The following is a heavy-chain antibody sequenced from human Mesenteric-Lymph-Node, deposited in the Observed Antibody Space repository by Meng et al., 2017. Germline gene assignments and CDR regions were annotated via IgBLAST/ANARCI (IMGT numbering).Heavy chain of an antibody. D-gene: IGHD4-17*01. CDR3: ARHVYGDSYGF. J-gene: IGHJ4*02. Sequence: LLPQEAGPGWVKLSVTLAPTCSVSGGSLDNSDYFRDVIRQPPGKGLEWIGSVRYSGTAYYNPSLPSRVTISVDTSKNQFSLNLSSLTAADTAVYYCARHVYGDSYGFWGQGTLVTVSS. V-gene: IGHV4-39*01. CDR1: GGSLDNSDYF. CDR2: VRYSGTA.